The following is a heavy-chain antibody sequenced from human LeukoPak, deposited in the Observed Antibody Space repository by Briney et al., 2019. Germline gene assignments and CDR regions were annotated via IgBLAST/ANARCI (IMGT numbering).Heavy chain of an antibody. Sequence: GSLRLSCAASGFTFSSYAMSWVRQAPGKGLEWVSVISGSGGSTNYADSVKGRFSISRDNSKNTVYLQMKSLRADDTAVYYCAKAPGYCSGGSCYDYWGQGTLVTVSP. CDR1: GFTFSSYA. J-gene: IGHJ4*02. D-gene: IGHD2-15*01. V-gene: IGHV3-23*01. CDR2: ISGSGGST. CDR3: AKAPGYCSGGSCYDY.